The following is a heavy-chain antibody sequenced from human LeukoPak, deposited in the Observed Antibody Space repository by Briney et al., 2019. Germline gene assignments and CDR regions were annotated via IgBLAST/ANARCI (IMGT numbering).Heavy chain of an antibody. CDR1: GGSISSSNW. V-gene: IGHV4-4*02. CDR3: ARDQAVLAASYYYGMDV. D-gene: IGHD2-2*01. J-gene: IGHJ6*02. CDR2: IYHSGST. Sequence: SETLSLTCAVSGGSISSSNWWSWVRQPPGKGLEWIGEIYHSGSTNYSPSLKSRVTISVDKSKNQFSLKLSSVTAADTAVYYCARDQAVLAASYYYGMDVWGQGTTVTVSS.